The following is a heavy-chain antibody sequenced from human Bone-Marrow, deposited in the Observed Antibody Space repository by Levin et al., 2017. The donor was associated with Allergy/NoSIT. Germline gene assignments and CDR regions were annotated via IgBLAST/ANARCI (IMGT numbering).Heavy chain of an antibody. CDR3: ARNDYGDYVQNFDY. Sequence: ASVKVSCEAAGYTFTDHYMHWVRQAPGQGLEWMGWVNCNSGDTHYAQKLQDRVTMTRDTSITTAYIEVCSLRFDDTALYFCARNDYGDYVQNFDYWGQGTLVTVSS. J-gene: IGHJ4*02. CDR1: GYTFTDHY. V-gene: IGHV1-2*02. D-gene: IGHD4-17*01. CDR2: VNCNSGDT.